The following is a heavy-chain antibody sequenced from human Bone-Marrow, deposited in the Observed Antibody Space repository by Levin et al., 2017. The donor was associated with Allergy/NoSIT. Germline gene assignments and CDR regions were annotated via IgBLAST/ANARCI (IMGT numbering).Heavy chain of an antibody. V-gene: IGHV1-46*01. D-gene: IGHD2-8*01. Sequence: PWASVKVSCKASGYTFTSYYMHWVRQAPGQGLEWMGIINPSGGSTSYAQKFQGRVTMTRDTSTSTVYMELSSLRSEDTAVYYCARDHGCTNGVCYPERIDYWGQGTLVTVSS. J-gene: IGHJ4*02. CDR3: ARDHGCTNGVCYPERIDY. CDR1: GYTFTSYY. CDR2: INPSGGST.